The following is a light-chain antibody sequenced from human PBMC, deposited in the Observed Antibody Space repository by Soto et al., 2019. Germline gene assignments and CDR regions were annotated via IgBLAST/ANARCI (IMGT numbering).Light chain of an antibody. Sequence: QSVMTQPPSVSAAPGQRVTISCSGSSSNIGGNSVSWYQQLPGTAPKLLIYDDDKRPSGIPDRFSGSKSGTSATLGITGFQTGDEADYYCAAWDDSLSVVFGGGTKLTVL. CDR1: SSNIGGNS. CDR3: AAWDDSLSVV. J-gene: IGLJ3*02. CDR2: DDD. V-gene: IGLV1-51*01.